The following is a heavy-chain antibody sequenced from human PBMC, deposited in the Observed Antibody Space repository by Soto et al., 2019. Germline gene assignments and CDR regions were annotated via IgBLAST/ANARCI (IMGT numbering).Heavy chain of an antibody. CDR2: IYSNEST. V-gene: IGHV4-61*01. CDR1: GGSVSSGSYY. CDR3: VSECA. J-gene: IGHJ5*02. Sequence: QVQLQESGPGLVKPSETLSLTCTVSGGSVSSGSYYWSWIRQPPGKGLEWIGYIYSNESTKYNPSLTSRVTISMNTSKTQFSLKLNSVTAADTAVSYCVSECAWGQGTLVTVSS.